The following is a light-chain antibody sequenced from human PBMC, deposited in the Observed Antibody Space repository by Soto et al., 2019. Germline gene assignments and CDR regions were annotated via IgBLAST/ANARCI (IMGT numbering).Light chain of an antibody. CDR1: QTISGN. CDR3: QQSYGTPYT. V-gene: IGKV1-39*01. J-gene: IGKJ2*01. Sequence: DIQMTQSPSSLSASVEDRVTIACRAGQTISGNLNWYQQKPGKAPKLLIYAASTLLSGVPSRCSGSRSGTDITLTISSLQPEVFASYYCQQSYGTPYTFGRGTKLEIK. CDR2: AAS.